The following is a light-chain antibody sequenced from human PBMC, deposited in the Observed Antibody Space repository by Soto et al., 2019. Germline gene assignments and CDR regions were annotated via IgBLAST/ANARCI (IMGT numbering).Light chain of an antibody. CDR1: SSNIGAGYA. V-gene: IGLV1-40*01. Sequence: QSVLTQPPSVSGAPGQRVTISCTGSSSNIGAGYAVHWYQQLPGKAPKLLIYGNTNRPSGVPDRFSGSKSGNTASLTISDLQAEDEADYYCSSYTSSRSWVFGGGTKVTVL. CDR2: GNT. CDR3: SSYTSSRSWV. J-gene: IGLJ3*02.